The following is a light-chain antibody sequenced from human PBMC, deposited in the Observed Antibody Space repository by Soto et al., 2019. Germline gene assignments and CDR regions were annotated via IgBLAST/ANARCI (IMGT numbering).Light chain of an antibody. Sequence: DIQMTQSPSSLSASEGDRVTITCRASQTIIRYLNWYQQKPGRAPNLLIYAASSLQSGVPSRFSGSGSGTEFTLTISSLQSEDFATYFCQQSYSTLFSFGPGTKVDIK. CDR1: QTIIRY. CDR3: QQSYSTLFS. V-gene: IGKV1-39*01. CDR2: AAS. J-gene: IGKJ3*01.